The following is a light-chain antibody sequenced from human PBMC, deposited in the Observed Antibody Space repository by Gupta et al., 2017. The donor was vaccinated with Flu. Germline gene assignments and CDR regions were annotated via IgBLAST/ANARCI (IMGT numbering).Light chain of an antibody. J-gene: IGLJ1*01. CDR2: RNN. Sequence: QSVLTQPPSASGTPGQRVSISCSGSSPNIGSNFVNWFQQLPGTAPKLLIFRNNQRPSGVPDRFSGSKSGTSASLAISGLRAEDEAEYYCEAWEDSLHGFVFGTGTKVTVL. V-gene: IGLV1-44*01. CDR1: SPNIGSNF. CDR3: EAWEDSLHGFV.